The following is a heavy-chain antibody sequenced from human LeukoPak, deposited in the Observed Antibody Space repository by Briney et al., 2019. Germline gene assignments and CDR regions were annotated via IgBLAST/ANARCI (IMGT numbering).Heavy chain of an antibody. D-gene: IGHD2-21*02. J-gene: IGHJ4*02. V-gene: IGHV4-59*01. CDR1: GGSISSYY. Sequence: SETLSLTCTVSGGSISSYYWSWIRQPPRKGLEWIGYIYYTGSTNYNPSLKSRVTISLDTSKNQFSLKLSSVTAADTAVYYCARETFGTANFDYWGQGTLVTVSS. CDR2: IYYTGST. CDR3: ARETFGTANFDY.